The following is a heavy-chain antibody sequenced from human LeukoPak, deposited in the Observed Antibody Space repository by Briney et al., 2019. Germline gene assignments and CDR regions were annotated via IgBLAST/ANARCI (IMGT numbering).Heavy chain of an antibody. J-gene: IGHJ3*02. CDR3: ARQGRYCSGGSCPTKYAFDI. Sequence: GGSLRLSCAASGFTFSSYSMNWVRQAPGKGLEWVSSTSSSSSYIYYADSVKGRFTISRDNAKNSLYLQMNSLRAEDTAVYYCARQGRYCSGGSCPTKYAFDIWGQGTMVTVSS. CDR1: GFTFSSYS. V-gene: IGHV3-21*01. CDR2: TSSSSSYI. D-gene: IGHD2-15*01.